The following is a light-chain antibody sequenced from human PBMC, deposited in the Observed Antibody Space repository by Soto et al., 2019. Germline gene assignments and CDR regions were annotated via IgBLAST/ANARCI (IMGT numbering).Light chain of an antibody. CDR2: KAS. V-gene: IGKV1-5*03. Sequence: DIQMTQSPSTLSASVGDRVTITCRASQSISSWLAWYQQKPGKAPKLLIYKASSFESGVPSRFSGSGSGTEFTLTISSLQPDDFANYYYQQYNSYPWTFGQGTKVEIK. CDR1: QSISSW. CDR3: QQYNSYPWT. J-gene: IGKJ1*01.